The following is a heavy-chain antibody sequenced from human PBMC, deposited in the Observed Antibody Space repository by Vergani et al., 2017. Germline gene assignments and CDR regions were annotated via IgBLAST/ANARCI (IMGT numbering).Heavy chain of an antibody. D-gene: IGHD3-3*01. J-gene: IGHJ6*02. Sequence: QVQLQQWGAGLLKPSETLSLTCAVYGGSFSGYYWSWIRQPPGKGLEWIGEINHSGSTNYNPSLKSRVTISVDTSKNQFSLKLSSVTAADTAVYYCARTHEVFGVGMGDYYGMDVWGQGTTVTVSS. CDR1: GGSFSGYY. CDR2: INHSGST. V-gene: IGHV4-34*01. CDR3: ARTHEVFGVGMGDYYGMDV.